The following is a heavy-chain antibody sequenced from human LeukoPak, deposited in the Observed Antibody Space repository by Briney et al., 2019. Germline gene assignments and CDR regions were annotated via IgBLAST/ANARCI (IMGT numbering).Heavy chain of an antibody. Sequence: SQTLSLTCTVSGGSISSGSYYWSWIRQPAGKGLEWIGRIYTSGSTNYNPSLKSRVTISVDTSKNQFSLKLSSVTAADTAVYYCASRRSGLDYWGQGTLVTVSS. CDR2: IYTSGST. V-gene: IGHV4-61*02. CDR3: ASRRSGLDY. J-gene: IGHJ4*02. CDR1: GGSISSGSYY.